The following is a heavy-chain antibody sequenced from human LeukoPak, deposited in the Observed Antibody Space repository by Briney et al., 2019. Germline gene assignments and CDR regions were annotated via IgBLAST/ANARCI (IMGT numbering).Heavy chain of an antibody. D-gene: IGHD6-13*01. CDR2: ISGSGGST. J-gene: IGHJ4*02. V-gene: IGHV3-23*01. CDR3: AKDARYSSSWYNY. Sequence: AISGSGGSTYYADSVKGRFTISRDNSKNTLYLQMNSLRAEDTAVYYCAKDARYSSSWYNYWGQGTLVTVSS.